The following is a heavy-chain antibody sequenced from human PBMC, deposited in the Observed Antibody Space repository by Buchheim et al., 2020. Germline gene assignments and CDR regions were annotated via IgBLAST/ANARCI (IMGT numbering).Heavy chain of an antibody. V-gene: IGHV3-15*01. Sequence: EVQLVESGGGFVQPGGSLRLSCAASGFTFSNAWMSWVRQAPGKGLEWVGRIKSKTDGGTTDYAAPVKGRFTISRDDSKIRLYLQMNSLKTEDTAVYYYATAGDIVVVPAAMDYYYYGMDVWGQGTT. CDR1: GFTFSNAW. CDR3: ATAGDIVVVPAAMDYYYYGMDV. D-gene: IGHD2-2*01. CDR2: IKSKTDGGTT. J-gene: IGHJ6*02.